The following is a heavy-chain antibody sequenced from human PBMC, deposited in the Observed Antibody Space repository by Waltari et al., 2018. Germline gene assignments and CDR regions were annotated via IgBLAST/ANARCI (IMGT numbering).Heavy chain of an antibody. J-gene: IGHJ6*03. CDR2: IYTSGST. D-gene: IGHD3-22*01. V-gene: IGHV4-4*07. CDR1: GGSISSYS. Sequence: QVQLQESGPGLVKPSETLSLTCTVSGGSISSYSGSWIRQPAGKGLEGSGRIYTSGSTNYNPSLKSRVTMSVDTSKNQFSLKLSSVTAADTAVYYCARSEPYYYDSSGYLGYYYYMDVWGKGTTVTISS. CDR3: ARSEPYYYDSSGYLGYYYYMDV.